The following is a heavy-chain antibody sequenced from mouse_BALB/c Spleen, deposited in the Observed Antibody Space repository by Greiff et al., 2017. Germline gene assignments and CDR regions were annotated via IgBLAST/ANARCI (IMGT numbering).Heavy chain of an antibody. CDR2: ISSGGSYT. V-gene: IGHV5-9-1*01. D-gene: IGHD2-10*02. CDR3: AREALDAMDY. J-gene: IGHJ4*01. Sequence: DVMLVESGGDLVKPGGSLKLSCAASGFTFSSYAMSWVRQTPEKRLEWVATISSGGSYTYYPDSVKGRFTISRDNAKNTLYLQMSSLRSEDTAMYYCAREALDAMDYWGQGTSVTVSS. CDR1: GFTFSSYA.